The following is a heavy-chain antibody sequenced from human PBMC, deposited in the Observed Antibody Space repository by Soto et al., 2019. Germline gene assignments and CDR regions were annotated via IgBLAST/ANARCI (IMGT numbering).Heavy chain of an antibody. CDR1: GLTFTNYGMYA. D-gene: IGHD2-15*01. Sequence: GSLRLSCAASGLTFTNYGMYAMNWVRQAPGKGLEWVSGISGSGGTTFYADSVKGRFPISRDNSKNTLYLQMNSLRAEDTAVHYSARLYCRCASWPPPYYYFCMDVWGQGTTVTVSS. J-gene: IGHJ6*02. CDR3: ARLYCRCASWPPPYYYFCMDV. CDR2: ISGSGGTT. V-gene: IGHV3-23*01.